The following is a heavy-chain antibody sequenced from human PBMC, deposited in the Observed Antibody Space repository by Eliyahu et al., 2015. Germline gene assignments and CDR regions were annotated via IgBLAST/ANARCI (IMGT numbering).Heavy chain of an antibody. V-gene: IGHV4-31*03. Sequence: QVQLQESGPGLVKPSQTLSLPCPVPGXXXXNSDYYRSWVRQYPGKGLQWIGYIYYNGNTYXNPSLRSRLTISLDTSKNQFALQLTSVTAADTAVYYCARVSSSTSMNFDSWGQGTLVTVSS. J-gene: IGHJ4*02. CDR1: GXXXXNSDYY. CDR3: ARVSSSTSMNFDS. D-gene: IGHD6-13*01. CDR2: IYYNGNT.